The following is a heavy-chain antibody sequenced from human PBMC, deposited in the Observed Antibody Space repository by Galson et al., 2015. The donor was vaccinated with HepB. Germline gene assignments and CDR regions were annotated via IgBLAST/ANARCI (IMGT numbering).Heavy chain of an antibody. J-gene: IGHJ4*02. CDR2: IIPIFGTA. V-gene: IGHV1-69*13. CDR3: ARGTFDGGYYYGSGSYYGVDY. CDR1: GGTFSSYA. D-gene: IGHD3-10*01. Sequence: SVKVSCKASGGTFSSYAISWVRQAPGQGLEWMGGIIPIFGTANYAQKFQGRVTITADESSSTAYMELSSLRSEDTAVYYCARGTFDGGYYYGSGSYYGVDYWGPGTLVTVSS.